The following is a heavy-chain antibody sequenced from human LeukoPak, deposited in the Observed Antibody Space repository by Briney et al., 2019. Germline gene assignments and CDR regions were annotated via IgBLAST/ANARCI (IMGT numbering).Heavy chain of an antibody. CDR1: GFTFSSYG. V-gene: IGHV3-33*01. CDR2: IWYDGSNK. CDR3: ARMAPQYYFDY. J-gene: IGHJ4*02. Sequence: PGRSLRLSCAASGFTFSSYGMHWVRQAPGKGLEWVAVIWYDGSNKYYEDSVKGRFTISRDNSKNTLYLQMNSLRAEDTAVYYCARMAPQYYFDYWGQGTLVTVSS. D-gene: IGHD5-24*01.